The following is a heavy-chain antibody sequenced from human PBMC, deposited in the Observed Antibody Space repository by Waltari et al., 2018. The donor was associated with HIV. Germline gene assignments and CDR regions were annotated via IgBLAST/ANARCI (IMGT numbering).Heavy chain of an antibody. CDR2: IIPIFGTA. V-gene: IGHV1-69*06. CDR1: GGTFSSYA. Sequence: QVQLVQSGAEVKKPGSSVKVSCKASGGTFSSYAISWVRQAPGQGLEWMGGIIPIFGTANYAQKFQGRVTITADKSTSTAYMELSSLRSEDTAVYYCASIGPRVTVAGQKGGPFDYWGQGTLVTVSS. D-gene: IGHD6-19*01. J-gene: IGHJ4*02. CDR3: ASIGPRVTVAGQKGGPFDY.